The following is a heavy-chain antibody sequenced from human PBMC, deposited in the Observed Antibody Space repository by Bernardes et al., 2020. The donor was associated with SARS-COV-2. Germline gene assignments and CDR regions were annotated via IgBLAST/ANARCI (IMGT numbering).Heavy chain of an antibody. V-gene: IGHV1-18*04. J-gene: IGHJ4*02. Sequence: SVKVSCKASGYTFTSYGISWVRQAPGQGLEWMGWINVYNGNTNYAQNLQGRVTMTTDTSTSTANMELRSLRLDDTAVYYCARSPYFHDFLTGYLFDYWGQGALVTVSS. D-gene: IGHD3-9*01. CDR2: INVYNGNT. CDR3: ARSPYFHDFLTGYLFDY. CDR1: GYTFTSYG.